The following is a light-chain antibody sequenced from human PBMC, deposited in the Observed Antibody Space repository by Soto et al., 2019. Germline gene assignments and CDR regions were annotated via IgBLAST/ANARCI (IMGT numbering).Light chain of an antibody. Sequence: EFVLTQSPVTLSSSPGERATLSCRASQTVDNYLAWYQQKPGQAPRLLIYGASRRATGIPDRFSGSASGTDFTLTISRLEPEDFAVYFCQQYSDLPMTFGQGTRLEI. V-gene: IGKV3-20*01. CDR2: GAS. J-gene: IGKJ5*01. CDR1: QTVDNY. CDR3: QQYSDLPMT.